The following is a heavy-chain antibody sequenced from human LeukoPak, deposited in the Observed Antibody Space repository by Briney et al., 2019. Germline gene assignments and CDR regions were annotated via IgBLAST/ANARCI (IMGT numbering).Heavy chain of an antibody. Sequence: SETLSLTCTVSGGSISSYYWNWIRQPPGKGLEWIGYMYYSGSTNYNPSLKSRVTISVDTSKNQFSLKLSSVTAADTAVYYCARNLGSSSDYWGQGTLVTVSS. D-gene: IGHD6-6*01. CDR2: MYYSGST. CDR1: GGSISSYY. CDR3: ARNLGSSSDY. J-gene: IGHJ4*02. V-gene: IGHV4-59*01.